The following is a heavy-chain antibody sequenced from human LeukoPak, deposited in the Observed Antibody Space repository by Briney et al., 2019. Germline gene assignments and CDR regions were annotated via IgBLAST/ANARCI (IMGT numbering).Heavy chain of an antibody. J-gene: IGHJ3*02. CDR1: GGTFSSYA. D-gene: IGHD6-19*01. CDR2: IIPIFGTA. Sequence: SVKVSCKASGGTFSSYAISWVRQAPGQGLEWMGGIIPIFGTANYAQKFQGRVTITADESTSTAYMELSSLRSEDTAVYYCARDGSSGWYHAFDIWGQGAMVTVSS. V-gene: IGHV1-69*13. CDR3: ARDGSSGWYHAFDI.